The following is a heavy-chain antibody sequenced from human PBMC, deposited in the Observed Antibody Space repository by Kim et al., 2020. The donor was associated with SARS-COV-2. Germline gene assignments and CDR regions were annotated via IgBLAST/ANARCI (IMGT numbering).Heavy chain of an antibody. CDR2: ISWNSGSI. CDR3: AKGGIAAAGRYFDY. V-gene: IGHV3-9*01. D-gene: IGHD6-13*01. Sequence: GGSLRLSCAASGFTFDDYAMHWVRQAPGKGLEWVSGISWNSGSIGYADSVKGRFTISRDNAKNSLYLQMNSLRAEDTALYYCAKGGIAAAGRYFDYWGQGTLVTVSS. J-gene: IGHJ4*02. CDR1: GFTFDDYA.